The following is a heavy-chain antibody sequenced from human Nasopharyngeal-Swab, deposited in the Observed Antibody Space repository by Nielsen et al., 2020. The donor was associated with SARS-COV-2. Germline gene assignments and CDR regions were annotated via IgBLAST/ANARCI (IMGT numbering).Heavy chain of an antibody. D-gene: IGHD4-23*01. V-gene: IGHV3-23*01. Sequence: GESLKISCAASGFTFSSYAMSWVRQAPGKGLEWVSAISGSGGSTYYADSVKGRFTISRDNSKNTLYLQMNSLRAEDTAVYYCAKQPWVVTPDFQHWGQGNLVNISS. CDR2: ISGSGGST. J-gene: IGHJ1*01. CDR1: GFTFSSYA. CDR3: AKQPWVVTPDFQH.